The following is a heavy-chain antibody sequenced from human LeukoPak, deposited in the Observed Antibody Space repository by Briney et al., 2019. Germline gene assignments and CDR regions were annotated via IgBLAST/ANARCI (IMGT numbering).Heavy chain of an antibody. J-gene: IGHJ3*02. D-gene: IGHD2/OR15-2a*01. CDR2: IYYSGST. V-gene: IGHV4-39*07. CDR3: VRLPQLSGLGLGAFDI. Sequence: SETLSLTCTVSGGSISSSSYYWGWIRQPPGKGLEWIGSIYYSGSTYYNPSLKSRVTISVDTSKNQFSLRLTSMTAADTAVYYCVRLPQLSGLGLGAFDIWGQGTMVTVSS. CDR1: GGSISSSSYY.